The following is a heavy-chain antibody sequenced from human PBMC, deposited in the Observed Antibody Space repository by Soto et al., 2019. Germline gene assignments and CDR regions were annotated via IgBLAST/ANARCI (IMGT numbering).Heavy chain of an antibody. J-gene: IGHJ4*02. CDR1: GFTFSNYA. V-gene: IGHV3-23*01. CDR3: ARESSGYSSYFDY. Sequence: PGGSLRLSCAASGFTFSNYAMSWVRQAPGKGLEWVSAISTGGDNTYYADSVKGRFTISRDSAKNTVYLQMNSLRAEDMAVYYCARESSGYSSYFDYWGQGTLVTVSS. CDR2: ISTGGDNT. D-gene: IGHD5-12*01.